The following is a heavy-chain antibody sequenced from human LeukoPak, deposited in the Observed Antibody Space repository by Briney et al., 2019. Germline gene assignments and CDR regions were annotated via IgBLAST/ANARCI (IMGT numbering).Heavy chain of an antibody. CDR1: GSTFSNYW. CDR2: INHEGREK. J-gene: IGHJ4*02. V-gene: IGHV3-7*01. CDR3: ARSSSPGSVDY. D-gene: IGHD6-25*01. Sequence: GGSLRLSCEASGSTFSNYWMSWVRQAPGKGQEWVANINHEGREKWDVDSVKGRFTISRDNTKNSLYLQMYSLRVEDTAVYYCARSSSPGSVDYWGQGTLVTVSS.